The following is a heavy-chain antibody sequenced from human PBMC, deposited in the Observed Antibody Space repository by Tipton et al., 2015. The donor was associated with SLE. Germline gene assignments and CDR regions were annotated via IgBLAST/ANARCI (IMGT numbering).Heavy chain of an antibody. V-gene: IGHV4-4*08. D-gene: IGHD1-1*01. Sequence: TLSLTCTVSGGSISSYWWNWIRQPPGKGLEFIGYVSASGTTNYNPSLKSRVTLSIDTSKNQFSLNLRSVTAADTAIYYCARRNGAYTSPDYWGRGILVTVSS. CDR1: GGSISSYW. CDR3: ARRNGAYTSPDY. J-gene: IGHJ4*02. CDR2: VSASGTT.